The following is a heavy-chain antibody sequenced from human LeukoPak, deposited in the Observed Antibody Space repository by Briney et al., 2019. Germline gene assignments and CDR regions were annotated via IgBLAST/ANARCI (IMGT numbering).Heavy chain of an antibody. D-gene: IGHD3-3*01. CDR2: IYYSGST. Sequence: SETLSLTCTVSGGSISSYYWSWIRQPPGKGLEWIGYIYYSGSTNYNPSLKSRVTISVDTSKNQFSLKLSSVTAADTAVYYCAREFYDFWSGIWFDPWGQGTLVTVSS. V-gene: IGHV4-59*01. CDR3: AREFYDFWSGIWFDP. CDR1: GGSISSYY. J-gene: IGHJ5*02.